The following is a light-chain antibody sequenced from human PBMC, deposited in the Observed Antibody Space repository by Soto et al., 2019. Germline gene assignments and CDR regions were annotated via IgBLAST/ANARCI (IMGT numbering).Light chain of an antibody. CDR1: QSVSSN. V-gene: IGKV3-15*01. J-gene: IGKJ1*01. CDR2: GAS. CDR3: QQYNNCPPT. Sequence: EIVMTQSPATLSVSPGERATLSCRASQSVSSNLAGYQQKPGQAPRLLIYGASTRATGIPARFSGSGSGTEFTLTISSLQSEDYAVYYCQQYNNCPPTFGQGTNVEIK.